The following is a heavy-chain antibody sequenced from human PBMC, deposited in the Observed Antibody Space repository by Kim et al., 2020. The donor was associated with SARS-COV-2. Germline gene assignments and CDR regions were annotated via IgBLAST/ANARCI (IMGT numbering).Heavy chain of an antibody. CDR3: ARAIRGIAAAGYFFLGPFDY. V-gene: IGHV3-11*05. J-gene: IGHJ4*02. Sequence: GGSLRLSCAASGFTFSDYYMSWIRQAPGKGLEWVSYISSSSSYTNYADSVKGRFTISRDNAKNSLYLQMNSLRAEDTAVYYCARAIRGIAAAGYFFLGPFDYWGQGTLVTVSS. D-gene: IGHD6-13*01. CDR2: ISSSSSYT. CDR1: GFTFSDYY.